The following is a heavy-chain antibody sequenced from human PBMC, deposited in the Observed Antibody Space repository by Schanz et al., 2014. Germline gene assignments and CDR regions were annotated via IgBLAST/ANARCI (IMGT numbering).Heavy chain of an antibody. J-gene: IGHJ5*02. V-gene: IGHV3-74*01. CDR1: GFTFSDSW. CDR3: ASRSVYAPT. D-gene: IGHD2-8*01. Sequence: EVQLVESGGGLVQPGGSLRLSCAASGFTFSDSWMHWVRQAPGKGLVWVSRTSNDGSFTTFADSVKGRFTISRDNAKNTLYLEMNSLRAEDTAVYYCASRSVYAPTWGQGILVTVSS. CDR2: TSNDGSFT.